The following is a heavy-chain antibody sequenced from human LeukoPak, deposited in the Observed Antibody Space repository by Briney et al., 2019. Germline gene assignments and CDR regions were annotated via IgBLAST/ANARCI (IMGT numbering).Heavy chain of an antibody. J-gene: IGHJ4*02. CDR1: GYTFTSYG. CDR3: ARDLRGIAAAGTSPYFDY. Sequence: ASVKVSCKASGYTFTSYGISWVRQAPGQGLEWMGWISAYNGNTNYAQKLQGRGTMTTDTSTSTAYMELRSLRSDDTAVYYCARDLRGIAAAGTSPYFDYWGQGTLVTVSS. D-gene: IGHD6-13*01. V-gene: IGHV1-18*01. CDR2: ISAYNGNT.